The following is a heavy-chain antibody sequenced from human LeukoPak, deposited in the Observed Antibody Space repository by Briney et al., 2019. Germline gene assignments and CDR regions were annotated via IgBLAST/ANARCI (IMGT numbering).Heavy chain of an antibody. Sequence: GGSLRLSCAASGFTVSSNYMTWVRQAPGKELEWVSVVETGGAKYADSVKDRFTISRDISKNTVSLQMNSLRGDDTAVYFCARVSSAVTGYWYLNLWGRGTLVTVSS. CDR3: ARVSSAVTGYWYLNL. D-gene: IGHD6-19*01. V-gene: IGHV3-66*01. CDR2: VETGGA. J-gene: IGHJ2*01. CDR1: GFTVSSNY.